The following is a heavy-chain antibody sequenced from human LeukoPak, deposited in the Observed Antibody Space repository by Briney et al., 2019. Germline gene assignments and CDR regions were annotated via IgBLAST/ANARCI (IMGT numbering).Heavy chain of an antibody. CDR3: AREIYDSSGYLNY. CDR1: GFTFSSYA. Sequence: PGGSLRLSCAASGFTFSSYAMSWVRQAPGRGLEWVSAISGSGGSTYYADSVKGRFTISRDNSKNTLYLQMNSLRAEDTAVYYCAREIYDSSGYLNYWGQGTLVTVSS. CDR2: ISGSGGST. V-gene: IGHV3-23*01. J-gene: IGHJ4*02. D-gene: IGHD3-22*01.